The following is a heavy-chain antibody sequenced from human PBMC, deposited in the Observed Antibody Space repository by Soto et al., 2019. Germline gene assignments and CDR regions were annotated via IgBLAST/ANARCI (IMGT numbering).Heavy chain of an antibody. Sequence: EVQLVESGGGLVQPGGSLKLSCAASGFTFSGSAMHWVRQASGKGLEWVGRIRSKANSYATAYAASVKGRFTISRDDSKNTAYLQMNSLKTEDTAVYYWTRRAAAGTVDYWGQGTLVTVSS. CDR2: IRSKANSYAT. CDR1: GFTFSGSA. CDR3: TRRAAAGTVDY. D-gene: IGHD6-13*01. V-gene: IGHV3-73*01. J-gene: IGHJ4*02.